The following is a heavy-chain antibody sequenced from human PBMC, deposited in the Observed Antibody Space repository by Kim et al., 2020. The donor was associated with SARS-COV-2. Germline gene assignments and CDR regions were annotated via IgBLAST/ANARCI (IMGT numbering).Heavy chain of an antibody. V-gene: IGHV3-48*02. J-gene: IGHJ5*02. CDR2: INSRSSII. CDR1: GFTFSSYS. D-gene: IGHD3-16*01. CDR3: ARERYYEYNWFDP. Sequence: GGSLRLSCAASGFTFSSYSMNWVRQAPGKGLEWLSYINSRSSIIYYADSVKGRFTISRDNAKNSLYLQMNSLRDEDTAVYYCARERYYEYNWFDPWGQGTLVTVSS.